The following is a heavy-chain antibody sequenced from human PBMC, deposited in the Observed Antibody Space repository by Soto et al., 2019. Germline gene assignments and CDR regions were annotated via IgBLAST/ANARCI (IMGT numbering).Heavy chain of an antibody. CDR3: ARRGSGSYYDY. D-gene: IGHD1-26*01. Sequence: EVQLLESGGGLVQPGGSLRLSCAASGFTSSSYAMRWVRQAPVKGLEWVSAISGSGDSTYYADAVKGRFTISRDNSKHTLYLQMNSLRAEDTAVYYCARRGSGSYYDYWGQGTLVTVSS. CDR2: ISGSGDST. V-gene: IGHV3-23*01. J-gene: IGHJ4*02. CDR1: GFTSSSYA.